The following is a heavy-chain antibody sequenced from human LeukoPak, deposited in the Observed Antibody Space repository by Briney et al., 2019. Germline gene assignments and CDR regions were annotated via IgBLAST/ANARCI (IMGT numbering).Heavy chain of an antibody. CDR1: GFSFSDHE. J-gene: IGHJ4*02. CDR3: ASGRGSYSPDY. CDR2: LSSSGNA. Sequence: GGSLRLSCAASGFSFSDHEMNWVRQAPGKGPEWVSYLSSSGNAYYADSVKGRFTISRDNSKNSLYLQMTSLRAEDTAVYYCASGRGSYSPDYWGQGTLVTVSS. D-gene: IGHD1-26*01. V-gene: IGHV3-48*03.